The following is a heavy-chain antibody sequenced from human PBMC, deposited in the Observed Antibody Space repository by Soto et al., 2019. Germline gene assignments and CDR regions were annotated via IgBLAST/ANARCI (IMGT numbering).Heavy chain of an antibody. CDR3: ARPFRRQWLVLHYYYYGMDV. J-gene: IGHJ6*02. Sequence: PGGSLRLSCAASGFTVSSNYMSWVRQAPGKGLEWVSVIYSGGSTYYADSVKGRFTISRDNSKNTLYLQMNSLRAEDTAVYYCARPFRRQWLVLHYYYYGMDVWGQGTTVTVSS. CDR2: IYSGGST. D-gene: IGHD6-19*01. V-gene: IGHV3-53*05. CDR1: GFTVSSNY.